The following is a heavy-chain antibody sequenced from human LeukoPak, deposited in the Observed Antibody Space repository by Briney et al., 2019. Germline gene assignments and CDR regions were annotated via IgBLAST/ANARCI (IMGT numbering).Heavy chain of an antibody. CDR2: IIPIFGTA. D-gene: IGHD6-6*01. Sequence: SVKVSCKASGGTFSSYAISWVRQAPGQGLEWMGGIIPIFGTANYAQKFQGRVTITADESTSTDYMELSRLRSEDTAVYYCARGSIQQLVLKRYYYYYYMDVWGKGTTVTVSS. CDR1: GGTFSSYA. J-gene: IGHJ6*03. V-gene: IGHV1-69*13. CDR3: ARGSIQQLVLKRYYYYYYMDV.